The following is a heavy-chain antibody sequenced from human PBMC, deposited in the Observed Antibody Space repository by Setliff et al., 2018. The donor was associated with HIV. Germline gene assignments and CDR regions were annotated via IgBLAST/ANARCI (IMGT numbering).Heavy chain of an antibody. D-gene: IGHD2-21*01. Sequence: SETLSLTCSVSGGSISSYYRSWIRQPPGKGLEWIGYIYYSGSTNYNPSLKSRVTISVDTSKKQFSLKLISVTDADTAIYYCARHPYVKDAFDIWGQGTMGT. CDR3: ARHPYVKDAFDI. V-gene: IGHV4-59*08. J-gene: IGHJ3*02. CDR1: GGSISSYY. CDR2: IYYSGST.